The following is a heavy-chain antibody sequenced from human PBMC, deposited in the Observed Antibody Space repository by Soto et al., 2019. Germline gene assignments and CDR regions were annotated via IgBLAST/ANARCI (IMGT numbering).Heavy chain of an antibody. Sequence: GGSLRLSCAASGFTFSSYGMHWVRQAPGKGLEWVAVIWYDGSNKYYADSVKGRFTISRDNSKNTLYLQMNSLRAEDTAVYYCAKDPGGSGSYALAYWGQGTLVTVSS. D-gene: IGHD3-10*01. V-gene: IGHV3-33*06. CDR2: IWYDGSNK. J-gene: IGHJ4*02. CDR3: AKDPGGSGSYALAY. CDR1: GFTFSSYG.